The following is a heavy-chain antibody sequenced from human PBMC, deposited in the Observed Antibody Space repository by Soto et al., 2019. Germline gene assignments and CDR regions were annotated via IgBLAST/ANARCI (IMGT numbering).Heavy chain of an antibody. V-gene: IGHV4-31*03. CDR1: GGSISSGGYY. Sequence: ASETLSLTCTVSGGSISSGGYYWSWIRQHPGKGLEWIGYIYYSGSTYYNPSLKSRVTISVDTSKNQFSLKLSSVTAADTAVYYCARGAFWSGYYWFDPWGQGTLVTVSS. D-gene: IGHD3-3*01. CDR2: IYYSGST. CDR3: ARGAFWSGYYWFDP. J-gene: IGHJ5*02.